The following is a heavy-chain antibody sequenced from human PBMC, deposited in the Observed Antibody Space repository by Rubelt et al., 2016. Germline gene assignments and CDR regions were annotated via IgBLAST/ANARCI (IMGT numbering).Heavy chain of an antibody. J-gene: IGHJ3*02. CDR2: IYPGDSDT. CDR3: ARLRGSPQGAAFDS. D-gene: IGHD1-26*01. CDR1: GYSFTTYW. Sequence: EVQLVQSGAEVKKPGESLQISCKGSGYSFTTYWIGWVRQMPGTGLECMVTIYPGDSDTRYSPASQGKVTLSADKSISTAYLQWSSLKASDTAMYYCARLRGSPQGAAFDSWGQGTMVTVSS. V-gene: IGHV5-51*01.